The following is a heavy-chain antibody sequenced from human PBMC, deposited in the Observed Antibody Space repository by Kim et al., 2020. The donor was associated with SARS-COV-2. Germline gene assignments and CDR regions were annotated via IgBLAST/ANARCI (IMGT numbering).Heavy chain of an antibody. D-gene: IGHD4-17*01. J-gene: IGHJ4*02. CDR1: GFTFSGSA. CDR3: TAYGDYVN. CDR2: IRSKANSYAT. Sequence: GGSLRLSCAASGFTFSGSAMHWVRQASGKGLEWVGRIRSKANSYATAYAASVKGRFTISRDDSKNTAHLQMNSLKTEDTYVYYCTAYGDYVNWGQGTLVTVSS. V-gene: IGHV3-73*01.